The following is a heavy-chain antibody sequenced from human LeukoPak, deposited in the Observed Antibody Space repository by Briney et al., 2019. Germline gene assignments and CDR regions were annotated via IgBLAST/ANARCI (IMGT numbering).Heavy chain of an antibody. D-gene: IGHD6-19*01. Sequence: GGSLRLSCAASGFTFSSYWMSWVRQAPGKGLEWVAHIKQDGSEKYYVDSVKGRFTISRDNAKSSLYLQMNSLRAEDTAVYYCARWVPVAGRGPFDYWGQGTLVTVSS. CDR2: IKQDGSEK. CDR3: ARWVPVAGRGPFDY. CDR1: GFTFSSYW. J-gene: IGHJ4*02. V-gene: IGHV3-7*01.